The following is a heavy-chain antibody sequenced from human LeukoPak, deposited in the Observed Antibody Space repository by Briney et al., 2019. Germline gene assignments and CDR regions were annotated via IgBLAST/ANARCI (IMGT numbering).Heavy chain of an antibody. CDR2: ISWSSGSI. D-gene: IGHD6-19*01. Sequence: GGSLRLSCAASGFTFDDYAMHWVRQAPGKGLEWASGISWSSGSIGYADSVKGRFTTSRDNAKNSLYLQMNSLRAEDTAVYYCAREGAVGNFDYWGQGTLVTVSS. CDR3: AREGAVGNFDY. CDR1: GFTFDDYA. V-gene: IGHV3-9*01. J-gene: IGHJ4*02.